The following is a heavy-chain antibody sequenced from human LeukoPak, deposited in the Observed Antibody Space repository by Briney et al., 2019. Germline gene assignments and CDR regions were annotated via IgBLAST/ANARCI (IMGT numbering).Heavy chain of an antibody. V-gene: IGHV3-23*01. CDR2: ISGSGGST. J-gene: IGHJ2*01. D-gene: IGHD3-10*02. Sequence: PGGSLRLSCAASGFTFSSYAMSWVRQAPVKGLEWVSAISGSGGSTYYADSVKGRFTISRDNSKNTLYLQMNSLRAEDTAVYYCANGPYYDRPAYWYFDLWGRGTLVTVSS. CDR3: ANGPYYDRPAYWYFDL. CDR1: GFTFSSYA.